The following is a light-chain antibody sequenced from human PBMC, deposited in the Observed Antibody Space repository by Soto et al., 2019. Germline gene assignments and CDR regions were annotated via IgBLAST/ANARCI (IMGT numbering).Light chain of an antibody. V-gene: IGLV2-14*01. CDR1: SSDVGGYDY. CDR3: SSYTSSSTLDV. CDR2: EVN. Sequence: QSALTQPASVSGSPGQSVTISCTGASSDVGGYDYVSWYQQHPGKAPKLILYEVNNRPSGVSNHFSGSKSGNTASLTISGLQAEDEADYYCSSYTSSSTLDVFGTGTKVTVL. J-gene: IGLJ1*01.